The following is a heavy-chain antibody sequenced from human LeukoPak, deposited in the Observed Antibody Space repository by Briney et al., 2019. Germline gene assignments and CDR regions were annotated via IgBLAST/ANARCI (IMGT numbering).Heavy chain of an antibody. Sequence: SETLSLTCSVTGGSISSYYWSWIRQSQGKGLEWIGYIYHSGSTNYNPSLKSRVTISVDTSKNQFSLKLSSVTAADTAVYYCARYSGSLLDYWGQGILVTVSS. CDR1: GGSISSYY. J-gene: IGHJ4*02. V-gene: IGHV4-59*01. CDR2: IYHSGST. D-gene: IGHD1-26*01. CDR3: ARYSGSLLDY.